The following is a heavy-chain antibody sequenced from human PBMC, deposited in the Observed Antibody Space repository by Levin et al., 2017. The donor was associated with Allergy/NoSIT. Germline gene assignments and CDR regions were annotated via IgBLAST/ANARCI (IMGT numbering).Heavy chain of an antibody. CDR3: TTDQHSSYYYDTLGGFDP. CDR2: IKSKTDGGTT. D-gene: IGHD3-22*01. J-gene: IGHJ5*02. Sequence: GGSLRLSCAASGFTFSNAWMSWVRQAPGKGLEWVGRIKSKTDGGTTDYAAPVKGRFTISRDDSKNTLYLQMNSLKTEDTAVYYCTTDQHSSYYYDTLGGFDPWGQGTLVTVSS. CDR1: GFTFSNAW. V-gene: IGHV3-15*01.